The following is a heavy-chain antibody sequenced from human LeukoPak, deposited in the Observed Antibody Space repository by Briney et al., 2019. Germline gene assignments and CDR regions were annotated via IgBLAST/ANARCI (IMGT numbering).Heavy chain of an antibody. CDR3: ARGRGSSGYYPLYYFDY. CDR2: IYHSGST. J-gene: IGHJ4*02. Sequence: SETLSLTCTVSGGYISSYYWSWIRLPPGKGLECIGYIYHSGSTYYNPSLKSRVTISVDRSKNQFSLKLSSVTAADTAVYYCARGRGSSGYYPLYYFDYWGQGTLVTVSS. V-gene: IGHV4-59*12. D-gene: IGHD3-22*01. CDR1: GGYISSYY.